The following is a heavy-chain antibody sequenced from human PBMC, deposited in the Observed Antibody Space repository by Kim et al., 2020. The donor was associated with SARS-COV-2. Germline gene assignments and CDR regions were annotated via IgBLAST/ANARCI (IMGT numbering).Heavy chain of an antibody. CDR1: GGTFSSYA. Sequence: SVKVSCKASGGTFSSYAISWVRQAPGQGLEWMGGIIPIFGTANYAQKFQGRVTITADESTSTAYMELSSLRSEDTAVYYCAITGDLASSGYDPTYGMDVWGQGTTVTVSS. J-gene: IGHJ6*02. CDR3: AITGDLASSGYDPTYGMDV. V-gene: IGHV1-69*13. D-gene: IGHD5-12*01. CDR2: IIPIFGTA.